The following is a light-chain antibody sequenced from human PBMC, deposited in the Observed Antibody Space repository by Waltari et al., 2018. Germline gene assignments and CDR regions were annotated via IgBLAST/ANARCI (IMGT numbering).Light chain of an antibody. J-gene: IGKJ1*01. Sequence: EIVLTQSPGTLSLSPGERATLSCRASQSVSNMLAWYQQKPGQAPRLLIYDTSNRATGIPARFSGRGYGTDFTLTISSLEPEDFAVYYCQQRSNWPPTFGQGTKVEI. CDR1: QSVSNM. V-gene: IGKV3-11*01. CDR3: QQRSNWPPT. CDR2: DTS.